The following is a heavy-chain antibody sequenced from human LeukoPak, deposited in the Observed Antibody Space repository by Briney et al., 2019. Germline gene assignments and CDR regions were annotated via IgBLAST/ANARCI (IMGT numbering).Heavy chain of an antibody. CDR2: IYYSGST. Sequence: PSETLSLTCTVSSGSISSSTYYWVWIRQPPGKGLEWIGSIYYSGSTHYNSSLESRVTISLDTSKKQFSLKLNSVTAADTAVYYCARFRFPGMTTDFDSWGQGTLVTVSS. CDR3: ARFRFPGMTTDFDS. J-gene: IGHJ4*02. D-gene: IGHD1-1*01. CDR1: SGSISSSTYY. V-gene: IGHV4-39*07.